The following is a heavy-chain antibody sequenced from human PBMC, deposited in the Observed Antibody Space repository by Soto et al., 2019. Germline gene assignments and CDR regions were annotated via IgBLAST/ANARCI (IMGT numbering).Heavy chain of an antibody. CDR3: ARVEETTDPHFDY. CDR1: GGSISSYY. J-gene: IGHJ4*02. CDR2: IYYSGST. Sequence: SETLSLTCTVSGGSISSYYWSWIRQPPGKGLEWIGYIYYSGSTNYNPSLKSRVTISVDTSKNQFSLKLSSVTAADTAVYYCARVEETTDPHFDYWGQGTLVTVSS. V-gene: IGHV4-59*01.